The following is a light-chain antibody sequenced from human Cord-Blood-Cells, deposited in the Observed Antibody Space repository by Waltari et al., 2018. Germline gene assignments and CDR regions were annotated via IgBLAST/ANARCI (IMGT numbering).Light chain of an antibody. J-gene: IGLJ2*01. CDR2: EGS. CDR1: SSDVGSYNL. V-gene: IGLV2-23*01. CDR3: CSYAGSSTV. Sequence: QSALTQPASVSGSPGQSLTISCTGTSSDVGSYNLVSWYPQHPGKAPKLMIYEGSKRPSGVSNRFSGSKSGNTASLTISGLQAEDEADYYCCSYAGSSTVFGGGTKLTVL.